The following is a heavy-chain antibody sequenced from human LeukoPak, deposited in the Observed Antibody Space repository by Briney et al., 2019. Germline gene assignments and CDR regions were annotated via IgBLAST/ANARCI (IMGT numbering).Heavy chain of an antibody. Sequence: GGSLRLSCAASGFTFSSYAMHWVRQAPGKGLEWVSSISSSSTYIYYADSVKGRFTISRDNAKNSLYLEMNSLRAEDTAVYYCARDPWTNYGDYVRFDYWGQGTLVTVSS. CDR1: GFTFSSYA. CDR3: ARDPWTNYGDYVRFDY. CDR2: ISSSSTYI. V-gene: IGHV3-21*01. D-gene: IGHD4-17*01. J-gene: IGHJ4*02.